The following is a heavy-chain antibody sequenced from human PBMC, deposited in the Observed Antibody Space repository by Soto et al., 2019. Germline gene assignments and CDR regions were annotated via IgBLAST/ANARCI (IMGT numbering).Heavy chain of an antibody. J-gene: IGHJ4*02. CDR3: AHRRSSSSFDY. V-gene: IGHV2-5*01. CDR2: IYCNDTK. CDR1: GCSLRTNGVG. D-gene: IGHD6-6*01. Sequence: SAPKLVSPTQTLTLTCTFSGCSLRTNGVGVGWIRQRQGKALEWLTIIYCNDTKRYSTSLKSRLTITNNTSKNQVVLTMTNMDPVDTATYYGAHRRSSSSFDYWGQGTLVTVSS.